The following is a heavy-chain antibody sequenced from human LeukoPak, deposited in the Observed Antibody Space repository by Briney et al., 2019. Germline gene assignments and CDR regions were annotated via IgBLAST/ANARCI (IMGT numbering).Heavy chain of an antibody. CDR2: INAGNGNT. D-gene: IGHD3-9*01. CDR1: GFTFTTYG. Sequence: ASVKVSCKASGFTFTTYGISWVRQAPGQRLEWMGWINAGNGNTKYSQKFQGRVTITRDTSASTAYMELSSLRSEDTAVYYCARGPHYDILTGYYYYGMDVWGQGTTVTVSS. V-gene: IGHV1-3*01. J-gene: IGHJ6*02. CDR3: ARGPHYDILTGYYYYGMDV.